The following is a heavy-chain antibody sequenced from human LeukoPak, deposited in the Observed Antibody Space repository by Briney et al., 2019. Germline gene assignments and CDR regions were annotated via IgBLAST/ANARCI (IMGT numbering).Heavy chain of an antibody. Sequence: SETLSLTCAVYGGSFSGYYWSWIRQPPGKGLEWIGEINHSGSTNYNPSLKSRVTISVDTSKNQFSLKLSSVTAADTAVYYCASALYSSSWYVYWGQGTLVTVSS. CDR2: INHSGST. D-gene: IGHD6-13*01. V-gene: IGHV4-34*01. J-gene: IGHJ4*02. CDR1: GGSFSGYY. CDR3: ASALYSSSWYVY.